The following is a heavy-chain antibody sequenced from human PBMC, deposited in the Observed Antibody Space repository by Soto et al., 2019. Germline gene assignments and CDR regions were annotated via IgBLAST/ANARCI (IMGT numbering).Heavy chain of an antibody. CDR3: ARDLGGWPDY. J-gene: IGHJ4*02. Sequence: VKVYCKTFGYTFTSYPMHWVRQAPGQRLEWMGWINAGNGNTKYSQKFQGRVTITIDTSASTAYMELSSLRSEDTAIYYCARDLGGWPDYWGQGTLVTVSS. CDR2: INAGNGNT. V-gene: IGHV1-3*01. D-gene: IGHD6-19*01. CDR1: GYTFTSYP.